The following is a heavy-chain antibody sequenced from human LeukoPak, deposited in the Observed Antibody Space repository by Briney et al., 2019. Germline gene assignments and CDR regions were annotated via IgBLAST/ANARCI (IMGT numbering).Heavy chain of an antibody. CDR2: IYYSGST. Sequence: SETLSLTCTVSGGSISSSSYYWGWIRQPPGKGLEWIGSIYYSGSTHYNPSLKSRVTISVDTSKNQFSLKLSSVTAADTAVYYCARLRVVPAAICAFDIWGQGTMVTVSS. J-gene: IGHJ3*02. D-gene: IGHD2-2*02. CDR3: ARLRVVPAAICAFDI. CDR1: GGSISSSSYY. V-gene: IGHV4-39*01.